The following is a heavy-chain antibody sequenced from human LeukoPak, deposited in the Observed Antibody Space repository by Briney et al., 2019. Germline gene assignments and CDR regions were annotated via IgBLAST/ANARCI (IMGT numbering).Heavy chain of an antibody. Sequence: GASVKVSCKASGGTFSSYAISWVRQAPGQGLEWVGGIIPIFGTANYAQKFQGRVTITADESTSTAYMELSSLRSEDTAVYYCARVVYYYDSSGYYQKYYFDYWGQGTLVTVSS. CDR1: GGTFSSYA. CDR3: ARVVYYYDSSGYYQKYYFDY. D-gene: IGHD3-22*01. J-gene: IGHJ4*02. CDR2: IIPIFGTA. V-gene: IGHV1-69*13.